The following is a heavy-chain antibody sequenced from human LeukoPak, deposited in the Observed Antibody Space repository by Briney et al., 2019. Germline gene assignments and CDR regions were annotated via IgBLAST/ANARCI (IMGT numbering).Heavy chain of an antibody. CDR3: ARDPDYYGSGSPGYYYYMDV. Sequence: SGGSPRLSCAASGFTFSSYATHWVRQAPGKGLEWVAVISYDGSNKYYADSVKGRFTISRDNSKNTLYLQMNSLRAEDTAVYYCARDPDYYGSGSPGYYYYMDVWGKGTTVTVSS. D-gene: IGHD3-10*01. CDR1: GFTFSSYA. J-gene: IGHJ6*03. V-gene: IGHV3-30*01. CDR2: ISYDGSNK.